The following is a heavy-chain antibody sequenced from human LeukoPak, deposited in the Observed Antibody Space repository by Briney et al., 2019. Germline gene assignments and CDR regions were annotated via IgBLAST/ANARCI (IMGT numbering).Heavy chain of an antibody. D-gene: IGHD5-18*01. CDR1: GFTFSSYR. J-gene: IGHJ4*02. Sequence: PGGSLRLSCAASGFTFSSYRVRWVPRARGKGGEWVSSIRSSSSNIYNADSVKGRLTISRDNAKNSLYLQMNNLRAEDTAVYFCAKASGYTYGYEIDYWGQGTLVTVSS. V-gene: IGHV3-21*01. CDR2: IRSSSSNI. CDR3: AKASGYTYGYEIDY.